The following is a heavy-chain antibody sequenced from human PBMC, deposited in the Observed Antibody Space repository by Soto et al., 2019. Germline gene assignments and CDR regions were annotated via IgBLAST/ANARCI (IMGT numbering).Heavy chain of an antibody. Sequence: SEXLSLTCTVSGGSIISSSYYWGWIRQPQVKGLEWIGSIYYSGSTYYNPSLKSRVTISVDTSKNQFSLKLSSVTAADTAVYYCARLEGVLRFLEWLLHFDYWSQGTLVTVSS. CDR2: IYYSGST. V-gene: IGHV4-39*01. CDR3: ARLEGVLRFLEWLLHFDY. J-gene: IGHJ4*02. CDR1: GGSIISSSYY. D-gene: IGHD3-3*01.